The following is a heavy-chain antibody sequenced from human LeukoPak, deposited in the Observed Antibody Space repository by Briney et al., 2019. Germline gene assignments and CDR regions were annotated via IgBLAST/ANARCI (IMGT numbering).Heavy chain of an antibody. CDR3: ASPLSDYDFWSGYHAFDI. CDR2: ISSSSSTI. J-gene: IGHJ3*02. D-gene: IGHD3-3*01. V-gene: IGHV3-48*01. CDR1: GFTFSSYA. Sequence: GGSLRLSCAASGFTFSSYALHWVRQAPGKGLEWVSYISSSSSTIYYADSVKGRFTISRDNAKNSLYLQMNSLRAEDTAVYYCASPLSDYDFWSGYHAFDIWGQGTMVTVSS.